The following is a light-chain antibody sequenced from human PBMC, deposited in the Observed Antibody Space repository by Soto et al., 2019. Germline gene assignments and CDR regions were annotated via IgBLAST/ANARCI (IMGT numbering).Light chain of an antibody. CDR2: VNNDGTH. CDR3: QAWGRGIVV. J-gene: IGLJ2*01. V-gene: IGLV4-69*01. Sequence: QPVLTQSPSASASLGASVKLTCTLSSGHTSYAIAWHQQQPEKGPRYLMKVNNDGTHNKGDGIPDRFSGSSAGAERSLSISSLQYEDEADYYCQAWGRGIVVCGGGTKLTVL. CDR1: SGHTSYA.